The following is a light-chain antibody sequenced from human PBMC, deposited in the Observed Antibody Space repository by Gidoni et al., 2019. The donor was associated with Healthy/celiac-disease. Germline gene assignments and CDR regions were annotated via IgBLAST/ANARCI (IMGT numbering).Light chain of an antibody. V-gene: IGLV3-19*01. CDR3: NSRDSSGNHLV. CDR2: GKN. CDR1: SLSSYY. J-gene: IGLJ3*02. Sequence: SSELTQAPAVSLALGQTVRITCQGDSLSSYYASWYQQKPGQAPVLVIYGKNNRPSGIPDRFSGSSSGNTASLTITGAQAEDEADYYCNSRDSSGNHLVFGGGTKLTVL.